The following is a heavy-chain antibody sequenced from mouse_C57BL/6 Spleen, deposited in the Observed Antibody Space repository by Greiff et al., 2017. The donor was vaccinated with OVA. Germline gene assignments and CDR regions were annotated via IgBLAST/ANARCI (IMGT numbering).Heavy chain of an antibody. CDR3: ARVARGAKDY. CDR2: IYPGSGST. CDR1: GYTFTSYW. V-gene: IGHV1-55*01. D-gene: IGHD3-3*01. Sequence: QVQLQQPGAELVKPGASVKMSCKASGYTFTSYWITWVKQRPGQGLEWIGDIYPGSGSTNYNEKFKSQATLTEETSSSTAYMQLSSLTSADSAVYYCARVARGAKDYRGQGTSVTVSS. J-gene: IGHJ4*01.